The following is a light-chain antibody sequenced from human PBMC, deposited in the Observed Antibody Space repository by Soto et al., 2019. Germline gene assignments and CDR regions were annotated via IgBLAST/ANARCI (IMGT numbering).Light chain of an antibody. CDR3: NSFTTSSTYV. J-gene: IGLJ1*01. Sequence: QSALTQPASVSGSPGQSITISCTGSGRDIGAYDYVSWYQQHPGKAPKLLIYGVKNRPSGVSYRFSGSKSGNTASLTISGLQAEDEADYYCNSFTTSSTYVFGTGTKLTVL. CDR2: GVK. V-gene: IGLV2-14*01. CDR1: GRDIGAYDY.